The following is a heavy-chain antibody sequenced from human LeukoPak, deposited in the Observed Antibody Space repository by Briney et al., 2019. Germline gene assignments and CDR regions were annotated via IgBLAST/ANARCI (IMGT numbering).Heavy chain of an antibody. CDR3: ARGPDDFWSNYLYYFDY. V-gene: IGHV3-21*01. J-gene: IGHJ4*02. CDR1: GFTFSSYS. Sequence: GGSLRLSCAASGFTFSSYSMNWVRQAPGKGLEWVSSISSSSSYIYYADSVKGRFTISRDNAKNSLYLQMNSLRAEDTAVYYCARGPDDFWSNYLYYFDYWGQGTLATVSS. D-gene: IGHD3-3*01. CDR2: ISSSSSYI.